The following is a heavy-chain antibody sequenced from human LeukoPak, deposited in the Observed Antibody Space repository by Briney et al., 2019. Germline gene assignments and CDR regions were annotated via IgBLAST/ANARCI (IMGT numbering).Heavy chain of an antibody. J-gene: IGHJ4*02. CDR3: ARGGHAYYDSSGYRYYFDY. Sequence: TGGSLRLSCAASGFTCSTYSMNWVRQAPGKGLEWVSSITSSSSYIYYADSVKGRFTFSRDNAKNSLYLQMNSLRAEDTAVYYCARGGHAYYDSSGYRYYFDYWGQGTLVTVSS. CDR1: GFTCSTYS. V-gene: IGHV3-21*01. D-gene: IGHD3-22*01. CDR2: ITSSSSYI.